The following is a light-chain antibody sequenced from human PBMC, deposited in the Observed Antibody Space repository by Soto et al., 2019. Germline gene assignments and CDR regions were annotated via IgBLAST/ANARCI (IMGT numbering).Light chain of an antibody. Sequence: DIQMTQSPSTLSASVGDRVTITCRASQSISSWLAWYQQKPGKAPRLLIHDASSLGSGVPSRFSGSESGTEFTLTISSLQPDDFATYYCQQYNTYPVTFGQGTKVDIK. CDR2: DAS. V-gene: IGKV1-5*01. CDR1: QSISSW. CDR3: QQYNTYPVT. J-gene: IGKJ1*01.